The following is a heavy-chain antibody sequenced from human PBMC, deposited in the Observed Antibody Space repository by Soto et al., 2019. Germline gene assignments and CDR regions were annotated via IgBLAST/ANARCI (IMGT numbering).Heavy chain of an antibody. D-gene: IGHD3-3*01. CDR1: GGSISSSSYY. CDR3: ASFDFWNRGYYYYGMDV. CDR2: IYYSGST. J-gene: IGHJ6*02. Sequence: ETLSLTCTVSGGSISSSSYYWGWIRQPPGKGLEWIGSIYYSGSTYYNPSLKSRVTISVDTSKNQFSLKLSSVTAADTAVYYCASFDFWNRGYYYYGMDVWGQGTTVTVSS. V-gene: IGHV4-39*01.